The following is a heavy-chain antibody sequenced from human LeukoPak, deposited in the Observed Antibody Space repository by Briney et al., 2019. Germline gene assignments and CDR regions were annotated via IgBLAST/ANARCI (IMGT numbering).Heavy chain of an antibody. CDR3: ARGPGRYYFDY. V-gene: IGHV1-46*01. J-gene: IGHJ4*02. CDR2: IDPSGGST. CDR1: GYTFTNYY. Sequence: ASVKVSCKASGYTFTNYYMHWVRQAPGQGLEWMGIIDPSGGSTTYAQKFQGRVTMTRDTSTSTVYMELSSLRSEDTALYYCARGPGRYYFDYWGQGTLVTVSS.